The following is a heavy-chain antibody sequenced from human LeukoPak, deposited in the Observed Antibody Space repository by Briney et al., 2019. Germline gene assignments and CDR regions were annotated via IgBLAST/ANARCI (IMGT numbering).Heavy chain of an antibody. V-gene: IGHV1-2*02. CDR2: INPNSGGT. CDR1: GYTFTDYY. J-gene: IGHJ5*02. CDR3: AREYGSGSYYNEGWFDP. D-gene: IGHD3-10*01. Sequence: ASVKVSCKASGYTFTDYYMHWVRQAPGQGLEWMGWINPNSGGTKYAQKFQGRVSMTRDTSISTAYMELRRLKSDDTAVYYCAREYGSGSYYNEGWFDPWGQGTLVTVSS.